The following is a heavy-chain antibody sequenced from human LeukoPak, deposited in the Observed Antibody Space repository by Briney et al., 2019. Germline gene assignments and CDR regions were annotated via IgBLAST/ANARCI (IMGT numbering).Heavy chain of an antibody. CDR2: IGTDGSEK. V-gene: IGHV3-7*01. Sequence: GGSLRLSCAASGFRFSDYWMTWVRQAPGKGLECVANIGTDGSEKYYPDSVKGRFTISRDNAKNSLYLQMNSMRVEDTAVYYCTRDLNQDSSGWGQGTLVTVSS. CDR1: GFRFSDYW. D-gene: IGHD3-22*01. CDR3: TRDLNQDSSG. J-gene: IGHJ4*02.